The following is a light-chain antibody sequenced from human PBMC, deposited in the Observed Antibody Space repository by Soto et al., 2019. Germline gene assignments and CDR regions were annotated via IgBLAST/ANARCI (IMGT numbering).Light chain of an antibody. CDR2: DVP. Sequence: QSALTQPASVSGSPEQSITISCTGTSSDVGAYNYVSWYQQHPGKSPKLMIYDVPNRPSGVSNRVSGSKSGNTASRTISGLQAEDEADYYCSSYTSSSALRGVFGTGTNVTVL. CDR3: SSYTSSSALRGV. J-gene: IGLJ1*01. V-gene: IGLV2-14*01. CDR1: SSDVGAYNY.